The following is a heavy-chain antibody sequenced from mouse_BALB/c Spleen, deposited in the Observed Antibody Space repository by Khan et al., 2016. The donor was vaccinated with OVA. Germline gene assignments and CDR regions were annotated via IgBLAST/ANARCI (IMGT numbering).Heavy chain of an antibody. CDR3: TRGEGYYGNPYAIDF. J-gene: IGHJ4*01. V-gene: IGHV5-6-4*01. D-gene: IGHD2-1*01. CDR2: ISSGGTYT. Sequence: EVELVESGGGLVKPGGSLKLSCAASGFTFSSYTMSWVRQTPEKRLEWVATISSGGTYTYYVDSVEGRFTLSRDNAKNTLYLEMTSLKSEDTAIYYCTRGEGYYGNPYAIDFWGQGTSDTVSS. CDR1: GFTFSSYT.